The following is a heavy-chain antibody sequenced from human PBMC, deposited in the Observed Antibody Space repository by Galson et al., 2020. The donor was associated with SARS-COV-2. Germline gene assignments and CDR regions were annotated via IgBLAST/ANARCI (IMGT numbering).Heavy chain of an antibody. CDR1: NDSITSTTYY. CDR2: ISHSGTT. D-gene: IGHD3-16*01. CDR3: ARESWTKLWVRYMDK. V-gene: IGHV4-39*07. Sequence: SETLSLTCTVSNDSITSTTYYWGWIRQPPGKGLEWIGSISHSGTTYYNPSLKSRVIISVDTSKNHFSLTLNSVTAADTAVYYCARESWTKLWVRYMDKWGQGTLVSVSS. J-gene: IGHJ4*02.